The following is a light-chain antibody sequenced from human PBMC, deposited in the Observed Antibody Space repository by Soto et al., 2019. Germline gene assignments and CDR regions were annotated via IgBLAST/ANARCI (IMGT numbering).Light chain of an antibody. CDR3: NSYTSSSTPDV. Sequence: QSALTQPASVSGSPGQSITISCTGTSSDIGGYNYVSWYQHHPGKAPKLMIYDVTNRPSGVSDRFSGSKSGNTASLTISGLQAEDEADYFCNSYTSSSTPDVFGTGTQLTVL. CDR2: DVT. V-gene: IGLV2-14*03. J-gene: IGLJ1*01. CDR1: SSDIGGYNY.